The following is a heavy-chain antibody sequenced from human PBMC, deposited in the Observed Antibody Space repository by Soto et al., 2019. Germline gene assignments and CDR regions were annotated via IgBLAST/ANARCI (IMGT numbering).Heavy chain of an antibody. CDR1: GFIFSHYW. CDR2: INQDGSVK. CDR3: GRDPGYGALDY. J-gene: IGHJ4*02. V-gene: IGHV3-7*01. Sequence: EVQLVDSGGDLVQPGGSLRLSCAASGFIFSHYWMTWVRQAPGKGLEWVANINQDGSVKTYLDSMKCRLTISRYNAQDSLYLQMDSLRAEDTAVYYCGRDPGYGALDYWGQGTLVTVSA. D-gene: IGHD4-17*01.